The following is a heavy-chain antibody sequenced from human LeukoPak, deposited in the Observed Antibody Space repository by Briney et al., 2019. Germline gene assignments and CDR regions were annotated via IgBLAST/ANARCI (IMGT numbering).Heavy chain of an antibody. CDR3: ARIHYYDSSGYYPLFDY. CDR1: GFSLSTSGMC. D-gene: IGHD3-22*01. V-gene: IGHV2-70*01. CDR2: IDWDDDK. Sequence: SGPALVNPTQPLTLTCTFSGFSLSTSGMCVSWIRQPPAKALEWLAHIDWDDDKYYITSLKTRLTISKDTSKNQVVLTMTNMDPVDTATYYCARIHYYDSSGYYPLFDYWGQGTLVTVSS. J-gene: IGHJ4*02.